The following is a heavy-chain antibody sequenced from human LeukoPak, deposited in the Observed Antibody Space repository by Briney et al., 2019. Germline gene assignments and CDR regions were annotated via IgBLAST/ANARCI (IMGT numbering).Heavy chain of an antibody. CDR1: GGSISSYY. CDR3: AREAQGITHDY. V-gene: IGHV4-59*01. CDR2: IYYSGST. Sequence: SETLSLTCTVSGGSISSYYWSWIRQPPGKGLEWIGYIYYSGSTNYNPSLKSRVTISVDTSKNQFSLKLSSVTAADTAVYYCAREAQGITHDYWGQGTLVTVSS. D-gene: IGHD3-10*01. J-gene: IGHJ4*02.